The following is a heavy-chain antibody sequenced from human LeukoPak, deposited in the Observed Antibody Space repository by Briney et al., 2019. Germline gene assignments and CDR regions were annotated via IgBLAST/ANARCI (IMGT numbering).Heavy chain of an antibody. CDR1: GYTFTSHG. CDR3: ARDPLDYWATSSGSRRPAFDY. V-gene: IGHV1-18*01. J-gene: IGHJ4*02. Sequence: ASVKVSCKASGYTFTSHGITWVRQAPGQGLEWMGWTSGYNGNTNYAQNLQGRVTMTRDTSTSTAYMELRSLRSDDTAVYYCARDPLDYWATSSGSRRPAFDYWGQGTLVTVSS. D-gene: IGHD1-26*01. CDR2: TSGYNGNT.